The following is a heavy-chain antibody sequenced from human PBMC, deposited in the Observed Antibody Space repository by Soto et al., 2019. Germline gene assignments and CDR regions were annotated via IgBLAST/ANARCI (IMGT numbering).Heavy chain of an antibody. CDR1: GGSISGYY. D-gene: IGHD2-15*01. J-gene: IGHJ4*02. CDR3: ARSTTGWFSFDY. V-gene: IGHV4-4*07. Sequence: SETLSRPCSVSGGSISGYYWSWIRQPAGKGLDWIGRVYTSGNANYNPCLKSRVTMSVDTSKNQFSLNMSSVTAADTAVYYCARSTTGWFSFDYCRRRKLITLCS. CDR2: VYTSGNA.